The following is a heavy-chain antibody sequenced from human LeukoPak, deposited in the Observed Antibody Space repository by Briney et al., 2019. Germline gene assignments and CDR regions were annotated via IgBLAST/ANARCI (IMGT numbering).Heavy chain of an antibody. D-gene: IGHD3-22*01. CDR1: GYTFTSYY. J-gene: IGHJ5*02. V-gene: IGHV1-46*01. CDR2: INPSDGST. CDR3: ARVSGYSYNWFDP. Sequence: GASVKVSCKSSGYTFTSYYIHWVRQTPGQGLEWMGIINPSDGSTSYPQKFQGRVTITADESTSTAYMELSSLRSEDTAVYYCARVSGYSYNWFDPWGQGTLVTVSS.